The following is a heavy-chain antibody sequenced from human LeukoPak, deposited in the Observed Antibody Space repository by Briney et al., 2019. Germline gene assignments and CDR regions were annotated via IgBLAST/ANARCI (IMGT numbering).Heavy chain of an antibody. V-gene: IGHV1-8*01. CDR2: MNPNSGNT. CDR3: ARMYSSSWYSEYYFDY. Sequence: ASVKVSCKASGYTFTSYDINWVRQATGQGLEWMGWMNPNSGNTGYAQKFQGRVTMTRNTSISTAYMELSSLRSEDMAVYYCARMYSSSWYSEYYFDYWGQGTLVTVSS. D-gene: IGHD6-13*01. CDR1: GYTFTSYD. J-gene: IGHJ4*02.